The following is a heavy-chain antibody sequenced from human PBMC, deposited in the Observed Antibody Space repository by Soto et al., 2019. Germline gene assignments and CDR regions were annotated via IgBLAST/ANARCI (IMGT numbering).Heavy chain of an antibody. V-gene: IGHV2-5*01. CDR3: AHMYSSDWYFGY. J-gene: IGHJ4*02. D-gene: IGHD6-19*01. CDR1: GLSLSTSGVG. Sequence: SGPTLVKPTQTLTLTYTFSGLSLSTSGVGVGWIRQPPGKALEWLALIYWNADKRYSPSLRSRLTVTKDTSKIQVVLTMTTMDPLDTASYYRAHMYSSDWYFGYWGQGTLVTVSS. CDR2: IYWNADK.